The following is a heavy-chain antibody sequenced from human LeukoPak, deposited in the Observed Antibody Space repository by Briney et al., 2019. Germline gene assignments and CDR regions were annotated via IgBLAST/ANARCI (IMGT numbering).Heavy chain of an antibody. D-gene: IGHD5-12*01. CDR3: VKDRPTWPIDY. CDR2: ISSSGGNT. J-gene: IGHJ4*02. Sequence: GGSLRLSCAASGFTFSSYSMSWVRQAPGKGLEWVSAISSSGGNTYYADSVKGRFTISRDNSKNTLYLRMNSLRVEDTAIYYCVKDRPTWPIDYWGLGTQVTVSS. CDR1: GFTFSSYS. V-gene: IGHV3-23*01.